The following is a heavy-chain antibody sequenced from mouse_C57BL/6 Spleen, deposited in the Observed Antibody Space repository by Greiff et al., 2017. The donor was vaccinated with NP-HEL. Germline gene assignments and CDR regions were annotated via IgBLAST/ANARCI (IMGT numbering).Heavy chain of an antibody. CDR3: ARDSGALGQGYFDV. CDR1: GFTFSSYA. CDR2: ISDGGSYT. D-gene: IGHD4-1*01. Sequence: EVQWVESGGGLVKPGGSLKLSCAASGFTFSSYAMSWVRQTPEKRLEWVATISDGGSYTYYPDNVKGRFTISRDNAKNNLYLQMSHLKSEDTAMYYCARDSGALGQGYFDVWGTGTTVTVSS. V-gene: IGHV5-4*01. J-gene: IGHJ1*03.